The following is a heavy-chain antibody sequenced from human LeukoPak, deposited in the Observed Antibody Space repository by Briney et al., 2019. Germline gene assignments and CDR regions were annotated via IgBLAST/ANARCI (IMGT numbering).Heavy chain of an antibody. J-gene: IGHJ4*02. CDR3: ARERGYDSFHFGY. D-gene: IGHD5-12*01. CDR2: ISYDGSNK. V-gene: IGHV3-30*04. CDR1: GFTFSSYI. Sequence: GRSLRLSCAASGFTFSSYIMHWVRQAPGKGLEWVAVISYDGSNKYYADSVKGRFTISRDNSQNTLYLQMNSLRPEDTAVHYRARERGYDSFHFGYWGQGALVTVSS.